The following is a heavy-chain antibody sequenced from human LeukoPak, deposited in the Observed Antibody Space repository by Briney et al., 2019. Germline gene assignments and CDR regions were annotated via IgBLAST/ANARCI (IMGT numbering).Heavy chain of an antibody. D-gene: IGHD2-21*01. CDR3: ARATVIGNAPVPGYMDV. V-gene: IGHV3-13*01. CDR1: GFTFSTYD. Sequence: GGSLSLSCAASGFTFSTYDMHWVRQVSGKGLEWVSSIGTIGDTFYPGSVKGRFTISRENAKNSLYLQMNGLRAGDTAVYYCARATVIGNAPVPGYMDVWGKGTTVTVSS. CDR2: IGTIGDT. J-gene: IGHJ6*03.